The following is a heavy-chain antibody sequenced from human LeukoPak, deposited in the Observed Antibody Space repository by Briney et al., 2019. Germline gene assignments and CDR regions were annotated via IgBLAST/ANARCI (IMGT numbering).Heavy chain of an antibody. CDR2: IIGSSGST. J-gene: IGHJ4*02. D-gene: IGHD5-12*01. Sequence: GGSLRLSCVASGFSFNNYAMNWVRQAPGKGLEWVSLIIGSSGSTFYADSVKGRLTISRDKYKNTLYLQMNSLRAEDTAVYYCAKGAYDYIEIAYLDYWGQGSLVTVSS. V-gene: IGHV3-23*01. CDR1: GFSFNNYA. CDR3: AKGAYDYIEIAYLDY.